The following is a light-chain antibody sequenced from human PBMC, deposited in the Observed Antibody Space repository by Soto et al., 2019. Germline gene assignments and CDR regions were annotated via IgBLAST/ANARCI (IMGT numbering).Light chain of an antibody. CDR1: TGAVTSGHY. CDR2: DTN. V-gene: IGLV7-46*01. Sequence: QAVVTQEPSLTVSPGGTVTLTCGSSTGAVTSGHYPYWFQLKPGQAPRTLIYDTNNKHSWTPARFSGSLLGGKAALTLAGAQPEYEAEYFCLLFDGGPRVFGGGTKLTVL. CDR3: LLFDGGPRV. J-gene: IGLJ2*01.